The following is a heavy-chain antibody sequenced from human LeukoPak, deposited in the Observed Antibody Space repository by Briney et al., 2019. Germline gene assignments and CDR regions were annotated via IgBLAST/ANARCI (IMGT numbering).Heavy chain of an antibody. D-gene: IGHD1-14*01. J-gene: IGHJ5*02. CDR3: ARTKAPPDPWAWFDP. CDR1: GCTFTSYY. Sequence: GASVKVSCKASGCTFTSYYMHWVRQAPGQGLEWMGIINPSGGSTSYAQKFQGRVTMTRDTSTSTVYMELSSLRSDDTAVYYCARTKAPPDPWAWFDPRGQGTLVTV. CDR2: INPSGGST. V-gene: IGHV1-46*01.